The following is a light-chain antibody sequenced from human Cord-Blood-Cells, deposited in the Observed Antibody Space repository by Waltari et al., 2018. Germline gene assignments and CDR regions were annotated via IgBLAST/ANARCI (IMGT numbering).Light chain of an antibody. CDR2: KAS. V-gene: IGKV1-5*03. J-gene: IGKJ2*01. CDR3: QQYNSYSYT. Sequence: DIQLTQSPSTLSPSVGDRVTITCRASQSISSWFDWYQQKPGKAPKLLIYKASSLESGVPSRFSGSGSGTEFTLTISSLQPDDFATYYCQQYNSYSYTFGQGTKLEIK. CDR1: QSISSW.